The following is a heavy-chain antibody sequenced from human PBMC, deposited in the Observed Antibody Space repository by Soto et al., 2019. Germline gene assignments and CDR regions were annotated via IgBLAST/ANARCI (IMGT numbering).Heavy chain of an antibody. V-gene: IGHV4-59*01. D-gene: IGHD5-12*01. J-gene: IGHJ5*02. CDR3: ARGERWLQFPWFDP. Sequence: SETLSLTCTVSGGSISSYYWSWIRQPPWKGLEWIGYIYYSGSTNYNPSLKSRVTISVDTSKNQFSLKLSSVTAADTAVYYCARGERWLQFPWFDPWGQGTLVTVSS. CDR1: GGSISSYY. CDR2: IYYSGST.